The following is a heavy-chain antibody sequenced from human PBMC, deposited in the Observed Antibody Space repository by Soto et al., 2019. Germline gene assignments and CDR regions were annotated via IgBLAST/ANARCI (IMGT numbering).Heavy chain of an antibody. V-gene: IGHV3-21*01. CDR3: ARDRDIVVVVAAFDY. CDR1: GFTFSSYS. Sequence: EVQLVESGGGLVKPGGSLRLSCAASGFTFSSYSMNWVRQAPGKGLEWVSSISSSSSYIYYEDSVKGRFTISRDNAKNSLYLQMNSLRAEDTAVYYCARDRDIVVVVAAFDYWGQGTLVTVSS. CDR2: ISSSSSYI. D-gene: IGHD2-15*01. J-gene: IGHJ4*02.